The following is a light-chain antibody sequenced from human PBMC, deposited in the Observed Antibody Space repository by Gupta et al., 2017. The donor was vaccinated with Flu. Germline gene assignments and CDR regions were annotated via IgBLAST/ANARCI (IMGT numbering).Light chain of an antibody. CDR1: SSNIGSNY. CDR2: RNN. Sequence: QSVLTQPPSVSGTPGQRVTISCPGSSSNIGSNYVYWYQQLPGTAPKLLIYRNNPRPAGVPDRFSGSKSGTSASLAISGLRSEDEADYYCAAWDDSLSGRWVFGGGTKLTVL. J-gene: IGLJ3*02. V-gene: IGLV1-47*01. CDR3: AAWDDSLSGRWV.